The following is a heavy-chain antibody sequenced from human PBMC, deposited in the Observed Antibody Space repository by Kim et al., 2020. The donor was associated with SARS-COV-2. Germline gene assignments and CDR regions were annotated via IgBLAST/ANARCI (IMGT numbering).Heavy chain of an antibody. CDR1: GFTFSSYE. D-gene: IGHD3-10*01. Sequence: GGSLRLSCAASGFTFSSYEMNWVRQAPGKGLEWVSYISSSGSTIYYADSVKGRFTISRDNAKNSLYLQMNSLRAEDTAVYYCARGHEYYYGSGSYYNYYYYGMDVWGQGTTVTVSS. CDR2: ISSSGSTI. CDR3: ARGHEYYYGSGSYYNYYYYGMDV. V-gene: IGHV3-48*03. J-gene: IGHJ6*02.